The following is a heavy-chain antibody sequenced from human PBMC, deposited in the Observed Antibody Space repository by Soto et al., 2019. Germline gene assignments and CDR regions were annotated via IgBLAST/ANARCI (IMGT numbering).Heavy chain of an antibody. CDR2: ISGSGGYI. D-gene: IGHD6-13*01. V-gene: IGHV3-21*01. CDR1: GFTFSSYS. Sequence: GGSLRLSCEGSGFTFSSYSMNWVRQAPGKGLEWVSSISGSGGYIYYADSVKGPFTISRDNAKNSLYLQMTSLRDKDTALYYCARDRQSTPWYAADYWGQGSLVTVSS. J-gene: IGHJ4*02. CDR3: ARDRQSTPWYAADY.